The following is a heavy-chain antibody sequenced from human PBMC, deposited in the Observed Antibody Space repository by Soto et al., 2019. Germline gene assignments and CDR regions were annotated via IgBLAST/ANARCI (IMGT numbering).Heavy chain of an antibody. V-gene: IGHV3-23*01. CDR3: AKDVIVVVPAAITTGRGEGDYYGGMDV. CDR1: GFTFSSYA. D-gene: IGHD2-2*02. CDR2: ISGSGGST. Sequence: EVQLLESGGGLVQPGGSLRLSCAASGFTFSSYAMSWVRQAPGKGLEWVSAISGSGGSTYYADSVKGRFTISRDNSKNTLYLQMNSLRDDDTAVYYCAKDVIVVVPAAITTGRGEGDYYGGMDVWGQGTLVTVSS. J-gene: IGHJ6*02.